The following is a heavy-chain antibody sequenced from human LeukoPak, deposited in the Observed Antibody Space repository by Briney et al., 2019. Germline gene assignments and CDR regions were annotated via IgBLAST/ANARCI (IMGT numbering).Heavy chain of an antibody. CDR3: ARGDGYNYLAY. V-gene: IGHV3-53*01. J-gene: IGHJ4*02. CDR2: IYSGGST. D-gene: IGHD5-24*01. CDR1: GFTVSSNY. Sequence: GGSLRLSCAASGFTVSSNYMSWVRQAPGKGLEWVLVIYSGGSTYYADSVKGRFTISRDNSKNTLYLQMNSLRAEDTAVYYCARGDGYNYLAYWGQGTLVTVSS.